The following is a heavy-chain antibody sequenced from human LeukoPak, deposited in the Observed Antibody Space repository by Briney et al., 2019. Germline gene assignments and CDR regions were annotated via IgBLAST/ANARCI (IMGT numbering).Heavy chain of an antibody. CDR1: GGSISSGSYY. D-gene: IGHD4-23*01. CDR2: IYYSGCT. Sequence: SETLSLTCTVSGGSISSGSYYWGWIRQPPGKGLEWIGSIYYSGCTYYNPSLKSRVTISVDTSKNQFSLKLSSVTAADTAVYYCAMNKGGNLNYWGQGTLVTVSS. CDR3: AMNKGGNLNY. V-gene: IGHV4-39*01. J-gene: IGHJ4*02.